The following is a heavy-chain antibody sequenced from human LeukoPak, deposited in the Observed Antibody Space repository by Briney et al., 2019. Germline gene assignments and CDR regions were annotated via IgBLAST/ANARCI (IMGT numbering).Heavy chain of an antibody. V-gene: IGHV3-21*01. Sequence: GGSLRLSCAASGFTFSSYSMNWVRQAPGKGLEWVSSISSSSSYIYYADSVKGRFTISRDKAKNSLYLKINSLRAEDTAVYYCARAGVGATLNFDYWGQGTLVTVSS. CDR3: ARAGVGATLNFDY. CDR2: ISSSSSYI. J-gene: IGHJ4*02. D-gene: IGHD1-26*01. CDR1: GFTFSSYS.